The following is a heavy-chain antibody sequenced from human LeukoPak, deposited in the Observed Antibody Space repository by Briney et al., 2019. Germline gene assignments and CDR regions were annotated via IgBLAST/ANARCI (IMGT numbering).Heavy chain of an antibody. Sequence: GGSLRLSCAAFGFTFSSYSMNWVRQAPGKGLEWVSSISSSSSYIYYADSVKGRFTISRDNAKNSLYLQMNSLRAEDTAVYYCATAPDILTGYTDYWGQGTLVTVSS. CDR3: ATAPDILTGYTDY. D-gene: IGHD3-9*01. J-gene: IGHJ4*02. CDR1: GFTFSSYS. V-gene: IGHV3-21*01. CDR2: ISSSSSYI.